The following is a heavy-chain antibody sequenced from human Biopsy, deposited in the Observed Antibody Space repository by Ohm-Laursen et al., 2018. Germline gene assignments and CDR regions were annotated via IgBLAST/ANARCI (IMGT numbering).Heavy chain of an antibody. CDR2: IFYGGIT. CDR3: ARHPTGFWFDP. CDR1: GGSISIETNH. J-gene: IGHJ5*02. Sequence: GTLSLTCTVSGGSISIETNHWGWIRQPPGKGLEWIGSIFYGGITYYNPSLKSRVTISVDTSKNQFSLNLSSVTGADTAVCYCARHPTGFWFDPWGQGTLVTVSS. V-gene: IGHV4-39*01.